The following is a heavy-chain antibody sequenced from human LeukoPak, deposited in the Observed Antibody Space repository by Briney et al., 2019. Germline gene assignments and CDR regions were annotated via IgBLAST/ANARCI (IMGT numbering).Heavy chain of an antibody. Sequence: PAGSLILSCAASGFTFSSYWMCWVRQDPGKGLAWVSCVKTDGSITAYAGSVKGRFTISRDNAKNTLYLQMNSLRADDTAVYYCARDGDAPMTDFDYWGQGTLVTVSS. CDR3: ARDGDAPMTDFDY. D-gene: IGHD2-21*02. V-gene: IGHV3-74*01. CDR1: GFTFSSYW. J-gene: IGHJ4*02. CDR2: VKTDGSIT.